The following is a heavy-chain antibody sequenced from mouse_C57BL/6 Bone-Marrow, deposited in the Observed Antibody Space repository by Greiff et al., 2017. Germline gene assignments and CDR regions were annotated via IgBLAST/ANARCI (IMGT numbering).Heavy chain of an antibody. CDR1: GFSLTSYG. CDR3: ASLNWDGFAY. D-gene: IGHD4-1*01. CDR2: IWGVGST. V-gene: IGHV2-6*01. Sequence: QVQLQQSGPGLVAPSQSLSITCTVSGFSLTSYGVDWVRQSPGKGLEWLGVIWGVGSTNYNSALKSRLSISKDNSKSQVFLKMNSLQTDDTAMYYCASLNWDGFAYWGQGTLVTVSA. J-gene: IGHJ3*01.